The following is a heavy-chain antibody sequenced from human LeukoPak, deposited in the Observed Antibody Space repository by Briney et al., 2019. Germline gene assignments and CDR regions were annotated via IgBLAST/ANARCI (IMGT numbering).Heavy chain of an antibody. D-gene: IGHD3-22*01. CDR2: ISSSGSTI. CDR3: ATFVSDYYDSSGWNYHFDY. J-gene: IGHJ4*02. V-gene: IGHV3-48*03. CDR1: GVTFSSYE. Sequence: GGALRLSCAASGVTFSSYEMNWVRHGPGKGLEWVSYISSSGSTIYYADSVKGLFTISTDNDKNSLYLQMNRLRAEDTDVYYCATFVSDYYDSSGWNYHFDYWGQGTLVTVSS.